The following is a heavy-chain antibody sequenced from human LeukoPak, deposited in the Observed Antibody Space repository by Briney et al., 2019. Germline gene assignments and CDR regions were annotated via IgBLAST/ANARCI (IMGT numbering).Heavy chain of an antibody. D-gene: IGHD6-19*01. CDR1: GYSFTTYW. J-gene: IGHJ3*02. CDR2: AYPGGSDT. V-gene: IGHV5-51*01. CDR3: ARVAVAGLHDAFDI. Sequence: GESLKISCEGSGYSFTTYWIGWVRQMPGKGLEWMGVAYPGGSDTRYSPSFQGQATISADKSINTAYLQWSSLKASDSAMYYCARVAVAGLHDAFDIWGQGTMVTVSS.